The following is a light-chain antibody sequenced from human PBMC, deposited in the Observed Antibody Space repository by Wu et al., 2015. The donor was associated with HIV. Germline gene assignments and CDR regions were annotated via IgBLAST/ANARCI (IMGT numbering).Light chain of an antibody. CDR1: QILGRY. CDR3: QQRSNWPPIS. Sequence: EIVLTQSPVTLSLSPGERATLSCRANQILGRYLAWYQQKPGQSPRLLIYDTSTRATGIPARFSGSASGTDFTLTISSLEPEDCAVYYCQQRSNWPPISFGHGTRLEIK. CDR2: DTS. J-gene: IGKJ5*01. V-gene: IGKV3-11*01.